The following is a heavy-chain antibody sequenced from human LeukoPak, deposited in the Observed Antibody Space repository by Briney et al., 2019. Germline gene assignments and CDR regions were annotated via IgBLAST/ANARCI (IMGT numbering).Heavy chain of an antibody. D-gene: IGHD1-26*01. Sequence: SETLSLTCTVSGGSISSSSYYGGWIRQPPGKGLEWIGSIYYSGSTYYNPSLKSRVTISVDTSKNQFSLKLSSVTAADTAVYCCARRYPRRPTDYWGQGTLVTVSS. V-gene: IGHV4-39*01. J-gene: IGHJ4*02. CDR3: ARRYPRRPTDY. CDR2: IYYSGST. CDR1: GGSISSSSYY.